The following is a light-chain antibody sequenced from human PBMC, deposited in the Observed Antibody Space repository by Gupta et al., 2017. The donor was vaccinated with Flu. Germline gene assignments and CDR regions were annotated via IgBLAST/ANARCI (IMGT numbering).Light chain of an antibody. CDR3: CSYGASNF. V-gene: IGLV2-11*01. CDR2: DVS. Sequence: QSALTQPRSVSGSPGQSVAISCTGTSSDIGRYNYVSWYQQRPGKPPKLLIYDVSARPSGVPYRFTGAKSGNAASLTISGLQADDESYYHCCSYGASNFFGGGTKLTVL. CDR1: SSDIGRYNY. J-gene: IGLJ2*01.